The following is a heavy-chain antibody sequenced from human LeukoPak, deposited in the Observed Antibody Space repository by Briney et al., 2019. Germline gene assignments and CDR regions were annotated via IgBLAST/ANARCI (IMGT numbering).Heavy chain of an antibody. D-gene: IGHD3-22*01. CDR2: ISGSGLST. J-gene: IGHJ4*02. Sequence: GGSLRLSCVASGFIFSNFAISWVRQAPGKGLEWVSAISGSGLSTYYADSVKGRFTISRDNSKNTVYLQMNGLSAEDTAVYYCAKRGGFDSSGYYQPPEDYWGQGTLVTVSS. CDR3: AKRGGFDSSGYYQPPEDY. CDR1: GFIFSNFA. V-gene: IGHV3-23*01.